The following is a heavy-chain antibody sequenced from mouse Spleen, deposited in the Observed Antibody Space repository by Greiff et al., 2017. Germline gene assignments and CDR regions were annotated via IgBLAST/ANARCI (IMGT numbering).Heavy chain of an antibody. CDR3: APYGNYLAWFAY. D-gene: IGHD2-10*02. Sequence: EVHLVESGGGLVKPGGSLKLSCAASGFTFSSYAMSWVRQTPEKRLEWVATISSGGGNTYYPDSVKGRITISRDNAKNTLYLQMSSLKSEDTAMYYGAPYGNYLAWFAYWGQGTLVTVSA. J-gene: IGHJ3*01. V-gene: IGHV5-9-3*01. CDR2: ISSGGGNT. CDR1: GFTFSSYA.